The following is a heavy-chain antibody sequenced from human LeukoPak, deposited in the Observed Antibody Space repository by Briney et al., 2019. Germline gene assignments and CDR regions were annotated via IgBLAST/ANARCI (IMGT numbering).Heavy chain of an antibody. D-gene: IGHD1-26*01. CDR1: GYTLTELS. CDR2: FDPEDGET. CDR3: ARGGTYYPCIDY. Sequence: ASVKVSCKVSGYTLTELSMHWVRQAPGKGLEWMGGFDPEDGETIYAQKFQGRVTMTTDSSTNTAYMDLTSLRSGDTAVYYCARGGTYYPCIDYWGQGTQVTVSS. V-gene: IGHV1-24*01. J-gene: IGHJ4*02.